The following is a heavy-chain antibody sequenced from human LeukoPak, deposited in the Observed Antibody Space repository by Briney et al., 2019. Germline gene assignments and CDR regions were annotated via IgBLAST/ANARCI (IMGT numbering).Heavy chain of an antibody. D-gene: IGHD1-7*01. J-gene: IGHJ6*04. CDR2: INSGGRST. CDR3: ARASIYCRGTTCILMDV. V-gene: IGHV3-23*01. CDR1: GFTFNTYA. Sequence: PGGSLRLSCAASGFTFNTYAMSWVRQAPGKGLEWVSMINSGGRSTYYADSVKGRFTISRDNSRNTVYLQMDSLRAEDTAVYYCARASIYCRGTTCILMDVLGKGTTVTVSS.